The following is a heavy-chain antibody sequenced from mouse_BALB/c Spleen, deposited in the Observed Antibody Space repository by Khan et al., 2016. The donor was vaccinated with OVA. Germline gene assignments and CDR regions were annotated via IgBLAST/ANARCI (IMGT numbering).Heavy chain of an antibody. CDR3: ARGNYYGYYFDY. CDR2: ISYSGTT. Sequence: EVQLVESGPGLVTPSQSLSLTCTVTGYSITNNYAWNWLRQFPGNTLEWMGYISYSGTTNYNPSLKSRISITRDTSKNQFFLQLNSVTTEDTATYYCARGNYYGYYFDYWGQGTTLTVSS. J-gene: IGHJ2*01. CDR1: GYSITNNYA. D-gene: IGHD1-1*01. V-gene: IGHV3-2*02.